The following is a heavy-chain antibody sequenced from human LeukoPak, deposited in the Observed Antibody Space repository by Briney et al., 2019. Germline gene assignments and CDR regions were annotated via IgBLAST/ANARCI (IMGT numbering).Heavy chain of an antibody. V-gene: IGHV3-74*01. D-gene: IGHD6-13*01. CDR2: IESDGNIK. J-gene: IGHJ6*02. CDR1: GFTFSTFW. Sequence: GGSLRLSCAASGFTFSTFWMHWVRQVPGKGLVWVSNIESDGNIKQYAASVKGRFTISRDNSKNTLYLQMNSLRGEDTALYYCARGQPPSYYDMDVWGQGTTVTVSS. CDR3: ARGQPPSYYDMDV.